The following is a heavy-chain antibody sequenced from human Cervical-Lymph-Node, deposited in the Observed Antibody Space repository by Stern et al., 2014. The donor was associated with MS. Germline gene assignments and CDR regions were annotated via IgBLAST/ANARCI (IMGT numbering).Heavy chain of an antibody. Sequence: QVQLQESGPGLVKPSQTLSLTCTVSGGSISSGNYHWSWIRQPPGKGLEWIGSIYHSGSTYYNPPLKSRVTTSIDTSKNQFSLKLSSVTAADTAVYYCARGSREVLLPRFYFDYWGQGTLVTVSS. D-gene: IGHD3-3*01. V-gene: IGHV4-31*03. CDR1: GGSISSGNYH. CDR3: ARGSREVLLPRFYFDY. J-gene: IGHJ4*02. CDR2: IYHSGST.